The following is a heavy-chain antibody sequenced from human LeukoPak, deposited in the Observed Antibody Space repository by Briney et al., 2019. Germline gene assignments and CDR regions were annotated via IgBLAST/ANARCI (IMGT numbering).Heavy chain of an antibody. CDR2: ISGSGDTT. Sequence: PGGSLRLSCAASGFTFSSYAMSWVRQAPGKGLEWFSGISGSGDTTYYADSVKGRFTISRDNSKNTLYLQMNSLRAEDTAVYYCAKGRQARWLQSLFDYWGQGTLVTVSS. V-gene: IGHV3-23*01. CDR3: AKGRQARWLQSLFDY. CDR1: GFTFSSYA. J-gene: IGHJ4*02. D-gene: IGHD5-24*01.